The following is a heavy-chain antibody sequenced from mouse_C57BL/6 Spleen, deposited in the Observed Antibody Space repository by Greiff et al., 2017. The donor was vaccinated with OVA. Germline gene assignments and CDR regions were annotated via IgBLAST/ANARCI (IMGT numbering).Heavy chain of an antibody. J-gene: IGHJ3*01. CDR1: GFTFSDYG. CDR3: ARGVGPFAY. CDR2: ISSGSSTI. Sequence: EVKLMESGGGLVKPGGSLKLSCAASGFTFSDYGMHWVRQAPEQGLEWVAYISSGSSTIYYADTVKGRFTISRDNAKNTLFLQMTSLRSEDTAMYYCARGVGPFAYWGQGTLVTVSA. V-gene: IGHV5-17*01. D-gene: IGHD1-1*02.